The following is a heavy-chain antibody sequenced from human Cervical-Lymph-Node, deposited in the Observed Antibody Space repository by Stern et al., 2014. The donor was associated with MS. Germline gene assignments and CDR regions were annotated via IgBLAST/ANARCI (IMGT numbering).Heavy chain of an antibody. CDR1: GYRFTSYW. CDR3: ARVVGSMGYFYGMDV. J-gene: IGHJ6*02. Sequence: EVQLVQSGAEVKKPGEYLKISCKGSGYRFTSYWIGWVRQMPGKGLEWMGIIYPGDSDTRYSPSFQGQVTISADKSINTAYLQWSSLKASDTATFYCARVVGSMGYFYGMDVWGQGTTVTVS. D-gene: IGHD2-15*01. CDR2: IYPGDSDT. V-gene: IGHV5-51*03.